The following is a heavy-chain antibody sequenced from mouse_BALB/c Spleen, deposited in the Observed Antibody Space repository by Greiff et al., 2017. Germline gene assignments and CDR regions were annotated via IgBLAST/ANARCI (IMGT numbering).Heavy chain of an antibody. V-gene: IGHV5-6*01. Sequence: EVKLMESGGDLVKPGGSLKLSCAASGFTFSSYGMSWVRQTPDKRLEWVATISSGGSYTYYPDSVKGRFTISRDNAKNTLYLQMSSLKSEDTAMYYCARHEEVSWFAYWGQGTLVTVSA. CDR2: ISSGGSYT. CDR1: GFTFSSYG. CDR3: ARHEEVSWFAY. J-gene: IGHJ3*01.